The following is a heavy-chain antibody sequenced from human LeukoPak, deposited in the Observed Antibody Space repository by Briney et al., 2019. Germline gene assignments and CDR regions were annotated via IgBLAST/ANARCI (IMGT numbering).Heavy chain of an antibody. CDR1: GFTFSSYA. D-gene: IGHD3-3*01. J-gene: IGHJ6*02. Sequence: PGGSLRLSCAASGFTFSSYAMRWVRQAPGKGLEWVSAISGSGGSTYYADSVKGRFTISRDNSKNTLYLQMNSLRAEDTAVYYCAKDTTRFLEPAYYYYGMDVWGQGTTVTVSS. CDR2: ISGSGGST. CDR3: AKDTTRFLEPAYYYYGMDV. V-gene: IGHV3-23*01.